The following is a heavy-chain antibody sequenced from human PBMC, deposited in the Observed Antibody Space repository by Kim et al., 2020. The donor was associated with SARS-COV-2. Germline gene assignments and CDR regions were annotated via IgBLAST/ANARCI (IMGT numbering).Heavy chain of an antibody. J-gene: IGHJ5*02. V-gene: IGHV4-34*01. CDR2: INHSGST. D-gene: IGHD6-13*01. Sequence: SETLSLTCAVYGGSFSGYYWSWIRQPPGKGLEWIGEINHSGSTNYNPSLKSRVTISVDTSKNQFSLKLSSVTAADTAVYYCARGPSLPPYSSSWYVRSLSTRGNWFDPWGQGTLVTVSS. CDR3: ARGPSLPPYSSSWYVRSLSTRGNWFDP. CDR1: GGSFSGYY.